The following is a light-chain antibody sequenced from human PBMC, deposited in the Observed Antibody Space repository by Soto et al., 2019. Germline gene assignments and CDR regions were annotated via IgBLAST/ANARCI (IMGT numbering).Light chain of an antibody. Sequence: DIQMTQSPSSVSASVGDRVTITCRSSQGISSWLAWYQQKPGKAPKLLIYAASTLQSGVTSRCSGSGSAAAFTLTISSLQPEDFATYYCQQANSFPPTFGQGTKLEIK. J-gene: IGKJ2*01. CDR2: AAS. V-gene: IGKV1-12*01. CDR3: QQANSFPPT. CDR1: QGISSW.